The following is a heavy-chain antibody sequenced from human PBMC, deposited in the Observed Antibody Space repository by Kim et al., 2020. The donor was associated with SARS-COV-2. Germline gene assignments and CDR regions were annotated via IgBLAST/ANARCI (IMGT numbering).Heavy chain of an antibody. CDR3: TTDYYAPFSFAGY. J-gene: IGHJ4*02. V-gene: IGHV3-15*01. D-gene: IGHD3-10*01. Sequence: GGSLRLSCAASGFTFSNAWMSWVRQAPGKGLEWVGRIKSKTDGGTTDYTAPVKGRFTISRDDSKNTLYLQMNSLKTEDTAVYYCTTDYYAPFSFAGYRGQGTLVTVSS. CDR2: IKSKTDGGTT. CDR1: GFTFSNAW.